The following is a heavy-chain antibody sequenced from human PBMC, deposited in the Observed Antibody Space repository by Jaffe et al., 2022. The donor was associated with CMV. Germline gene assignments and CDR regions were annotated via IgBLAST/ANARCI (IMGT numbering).Heavy chain of an antibody. Sequence: EVQLVESGGGLVKPGGSLRLSCAASGFTFSSYSMNWVRQAPGKGLEWVSSISSSSSYIYYADSVKGRFTISRDNAKNSLYLQMNSLRAEDTAVYYCARDGPGDQGDRYYDFWSGYYTKYYYMDVWGKGTTVTVSS. J-gene: IGHJ6*03. V-gene: IGHV3-21*01. CDR1: GFTFSSYS. CDR3: ARDGPGDQGDRYYDFWSGYYTKYYYMDV. CDR2: ISSSSSYI. D-gene: IGHD3-3*01.